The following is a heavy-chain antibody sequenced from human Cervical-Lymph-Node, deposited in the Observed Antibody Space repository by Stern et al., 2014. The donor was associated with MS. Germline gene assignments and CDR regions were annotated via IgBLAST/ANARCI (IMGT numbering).Heavy chain of an antibody. V-gene: IGHV1-18*01. CDR2: ISAYNGNT. D-gene: IGHD4-17*01. Sequence: VQLEESGAEVKKPGASVKVSCKASGYTFTSYGISWVRQAPGQGLEWMGWISAYNGNTNYAQKLQGRVTMTTDTSTSTAYMELRSLRSDDTAVYYCARRDDYGDYNWYFDLWGRGTLVTVSS. CDR3: ARRDDYGDYNWYFDL. CDR1: GYTFTSYG. J-gene: IGHJ2*01.